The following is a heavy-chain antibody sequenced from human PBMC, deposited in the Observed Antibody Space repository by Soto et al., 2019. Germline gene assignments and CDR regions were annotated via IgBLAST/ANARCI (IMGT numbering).Heavy chain of an antibody. D-gene: IGHD2-2*01. Sequence: LQLQESGPGLVKPSETLSLTCTVTGGSISDDTYYWGWIRQPPGKGLEWIGSIYYSGTSSYNPSLKSRVTMSVDTSKKQLSLRLSSVTAADTAVYYCARLHCDSPNCVPLDPWGQGTLVTVSS. CDR1: GGSISDDTYY. J-gene: IGHJ5*02. CDR3: ARLHCDSPNCVPLDP. CDR2: IYYSGTS. V-gene: IGHV4-39*01.